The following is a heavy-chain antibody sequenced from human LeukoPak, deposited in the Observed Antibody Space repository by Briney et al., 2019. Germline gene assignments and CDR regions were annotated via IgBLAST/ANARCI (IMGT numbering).Heavy chain of an antibody. J-gene: IGHJ4*02. V-gene: IGHV4-61*01. CDR1: GGSVSSGSYY. CDR3: ARTEVLRDYDYVWGSYRSPHFDY. Sequence: SETLSLTCTVSGGSVSSGSYYWSWIRQPPGKGLEWFGYIYYSGSTNYNPSLKSRVTISVDTSKNQFSLKLSSVTAADTAVYYCARTEVLRDYDYVWGSYRSPHFDYWGQGTLVTVSS. CDR2: IYYSGST. D-gene: IGHD3-16*02.